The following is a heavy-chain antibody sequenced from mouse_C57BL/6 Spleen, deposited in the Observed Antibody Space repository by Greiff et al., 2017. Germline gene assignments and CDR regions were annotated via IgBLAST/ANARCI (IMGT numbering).Heavy chain of an antibody. J-gene: IGHJ4*01. CDR3: TRGSNYVNYYAMDY. Sequence: VQLQQSGPELARPGASVKLSCTASGFNIKDYYMHWVKQRPEQGLEWIGRIDPEDGDTEYAPKFQGKATMTADTSSNTAYLQLSSLTSEDTAVYYCTRGSNYVNYYAMDYWGQGTSVTVSS. CDR1: GFNIKDYY. CDR2: IDPEDGDT. V-gene: IGHV14-1*01. D-gene: IGHD2-5*01.